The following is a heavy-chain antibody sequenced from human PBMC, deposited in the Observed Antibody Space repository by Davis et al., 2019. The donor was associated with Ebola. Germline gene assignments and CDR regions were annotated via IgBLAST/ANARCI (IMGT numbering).Heavy chain of an antibody. D-gene: IGHD3-22*01. J-gene: IGHJ5*02. Sequence: MPSETLSLTCTVSGSAISRYYWSCIRQHTGKGLEWIGYIYYSGSTNYNPSLKSRVTISVDTSKNQFSLKLSSVTAADTAVYYCAREGYDSSGYPPPNWFDPWGQGTLVTVSS. V-gene: IGHV4-59*01. CDR3: AREGYDSSGYPPPNWFDP. CDR1: GSAISRYY. CDR2: IYYSGST.